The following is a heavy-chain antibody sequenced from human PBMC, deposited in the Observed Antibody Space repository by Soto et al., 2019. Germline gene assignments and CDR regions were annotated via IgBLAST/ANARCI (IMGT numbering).Heavy chain of an antibody. CDR3: ARGESGSDILTPYYYYGMDV. D-gene: IGHD3-9*01. J-gene: IGHJ6*02. CDR1: GYTFTSYG. V-gene: IGHV1-18*04. Sequence: ASLKVSCKASGYTFTSYGISWVRQAPGQGLEWMGWISAYNGNTNYAQKLQGRVTMTTDTSTSTAYMELRSLRSDDTAVYYCARGESGSDILTPYYYYGMDVWGQGTTVTVSS. CDR2: ISAYNGNT.